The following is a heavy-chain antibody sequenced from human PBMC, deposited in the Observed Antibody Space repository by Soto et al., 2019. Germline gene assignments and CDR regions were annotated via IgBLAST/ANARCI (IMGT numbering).Heavy chain of an antibody. CDR1: GDTKTCRS. V-gene: IGHV1-24*01. D-gene: IGHD3-22*01. CDR2: FDPEDGET. J-gene: IGHJ5*02. CDR3: ATDRAELYYYDSSGYSKRRPTWFAP. Sequence: APVKPCCKVRGDTKTCRSRQSVRHAQEKGHEWMGGFDPEDGETIYAQKFQGRVTMTEDTSTDTAYMELSSLRSEDTAVYYCATDRAELYYYDSSGYSKRRPTWFAPLRKGTLVTGFS.